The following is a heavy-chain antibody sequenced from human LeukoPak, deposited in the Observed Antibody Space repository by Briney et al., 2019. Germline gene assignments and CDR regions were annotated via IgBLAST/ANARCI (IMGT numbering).Heavy chain of an antibody. Sequence: GGSLRLSCTVSGFTVSSNSMSWVRQAPGKGLEWVSFIYSDNTHYSDSVKGRFTISRDNSKNTLYLQMSSLTAKDTAVYYCAKDRSIGTYYTFDSWGQGTLVTVSS. CDR2: IYSDNT. J-gene: IGHJ4*02. CDR1: GFTVSSNS. CDR3: AKDRSIGTYYTFDS. V-gene: IGHV3-53*01. D-gene: IGHD1-26*01.